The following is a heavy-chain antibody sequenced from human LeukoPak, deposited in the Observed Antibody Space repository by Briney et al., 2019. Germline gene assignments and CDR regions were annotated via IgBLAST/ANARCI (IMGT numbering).Heavy chain of an antibody. V-gene: IGHV5-51*01. Sequence: GESLKISCKGSGYSFSSYWIGWVRQMPGEGLEWMGIIYPGDCDTRYSPSFQGQVTISADKSISTAYLQWSSLKASYNAMYYCASSSYSGGWYGEVDYWGQGTLVTVSS. CDR2: IYPGDCDT. CDR1: GYSFSSYW. CDR3: ASSSYSGGWYGEVDY. D-gene: IGHD6-19*01. J-gene: IGHJ4*02.